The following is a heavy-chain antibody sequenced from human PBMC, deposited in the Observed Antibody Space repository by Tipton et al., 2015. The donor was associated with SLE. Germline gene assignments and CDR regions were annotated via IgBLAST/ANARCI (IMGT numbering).Heavy chain of an antibody. CDR2: VYSSGST. CDR1: GGSISGYY. J-gene: IGHJ4*02. Sequence: TLSLTCTVSGGSISGYYWSWIRQPAGKGLEWIGRVYSSGSTIYNPSLKSRVTISVDTSKNQFSLRLSSVTAADTAVYFCARQGKGGFDYWGQGTLVTVSS. CDR3: ARQGKGGFDY. D-gene: IGHD3-16*01. V-gene: IGHV4-4*07.